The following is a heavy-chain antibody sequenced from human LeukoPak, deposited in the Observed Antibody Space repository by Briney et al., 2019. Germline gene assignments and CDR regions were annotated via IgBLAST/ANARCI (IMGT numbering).Heavy chain of an antibody. V-gene: IGHV1-46*01. CDR1: GYTFTSYY. J-gene: IGHJ3*02. CDR2: INPSGGST. D-gene: IGHD3-9*01. Sequence: ASVKVSCKASGYTFTSYYMHWVRQAPGQGLEWMGIINPSGGSTSYAQKFQGRVTMTRDTSTSTVHMELSSLRSEDTAVYYCARPQNYYDILTGYFHDAFDIWGQGTMVTVSS. CDR3: ARPQNYYDILTGYFHDAFDI.